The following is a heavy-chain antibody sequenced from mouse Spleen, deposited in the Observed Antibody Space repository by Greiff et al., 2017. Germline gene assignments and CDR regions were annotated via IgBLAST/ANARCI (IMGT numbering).Heavy chain of an antibody. CDR2: ISDGGSYT. V-gene: IGHV5-4*03. CDR3: ASFPGAWFAY. D-gene: IGHD4-1*01. J-gene: IGHJ3*01. Sequence: EVMLVESGGGLVKPGGSLKLSCAASGFTFSSYAMSWVRQTPEKRLEWVATISDGGSYTYYPDNVKGRFTISRDNAKNNLYLQMSHLKSEDTAMYYCASFPGAWFAYWGQGTLVTVSA. CDR1: GFTFSSYA.